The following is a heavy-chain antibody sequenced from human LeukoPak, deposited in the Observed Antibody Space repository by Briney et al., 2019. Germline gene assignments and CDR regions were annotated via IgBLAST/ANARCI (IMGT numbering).Heavy chain of an antibody. V-gene: IGHV4-34*01. CDR3: ARGYAKVAAVRGSIITGAIYFDS. Sequence: TSETLSLTCAAYGGSFSGYYWSWIRQPPGKGLEWIGEINHSGNTNNSPTLKSRVTMSVDTSKNQFSLNLSSVTAADTAVYYCARGYAKVAAVRGSIITGAIYFDSWGQGTLVTVSS. J-gene: IGHJ4*02. CDR1: GGSFSGYY. CDR2: INHSGNT. D-gene: IGHD3-10*01.